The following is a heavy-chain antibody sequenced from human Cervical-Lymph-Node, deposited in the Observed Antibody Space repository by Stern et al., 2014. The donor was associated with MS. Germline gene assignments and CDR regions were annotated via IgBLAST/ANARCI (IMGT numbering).Heavy chain of an antibody. D-gene: IGHD6-19*01. V-gene: IGHV3-30*18. CDR1: GFTFSNFG. CDR2: ISYEGGNE. J-gene: IGHJ3*01. Sequence: VQLVQSGGGVVQPGRSLRLSCAASGFTFSNFGMHWVRQAPGKGLEWVTLISYEGGNEYYADFVKGRFTISRDDSNNKVYLQLDSLRPEDTAVYYCAKGRTVAGKGVGAFDVWGQGTLVTVSS. CDR3: AKGRTVAGKGVGAFDV.